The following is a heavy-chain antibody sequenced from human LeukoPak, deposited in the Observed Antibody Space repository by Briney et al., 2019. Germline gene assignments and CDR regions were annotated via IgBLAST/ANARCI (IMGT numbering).Heavy chain of an antibody. D-gene: IGHD3-3*01. CDR1: GFTFSDYY. J-gene: IGHJ5*02. V-gene: IGHV4-38-2*01. Sequence: PGGSLRLSCAASGFTFSDYYMSWIRQPPGKGLEWIGSIYYSGSTYYNPSLKGRVTISVDTSKNQFSLKLSSVTAADTAVYYCARADDSNWFDPWGQGTLVTVSS. CDR3: ARADDSNWFDP. CDR2: IYYSGST.